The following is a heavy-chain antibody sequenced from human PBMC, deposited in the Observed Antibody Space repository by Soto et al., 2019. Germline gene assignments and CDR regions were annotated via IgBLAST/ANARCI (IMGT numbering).Heavy chain of an antibody. CDR1: GFTFSSYA. CDR2: ISGSGGST. D-gene: IGHD6-6*01. Sequence: GGSLRLSCAASGFTFSSYAMSWVRQAPGKGLEWVSAISGSGGSTYYADSVKGRFTISRDNSKNTLYLQMNSLRAEDTAVYYCGSSIPHGSSTFYFDYWGQGTLVTVSS. CDR3: GSSIPHGSSTFYFDY. V-gene: IGHV3-23*01. J-gene: IGHJ4*02.